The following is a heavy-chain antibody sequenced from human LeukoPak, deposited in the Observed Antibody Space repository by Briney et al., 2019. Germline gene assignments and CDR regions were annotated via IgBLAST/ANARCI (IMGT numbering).Heavy chain of an antibody. Sequence: SETLSLTCAVYGGSFSGYYWSWIRQPPGKGLEWIGEINHSGSTNYNPSLKSRVTISVDTSKNQFSLKLSPVTAADTAVYYCASTGDFWSGYYLDYWGQGTLVTVSS. CDR3: ASTGDFWSGYYLDY. J-gene: IGHJ4*02. D-gene: IGHD3-3*01. CDR1: GGSFSGYY. CDR2: INHSGST. V-gene: IGHV4-34*01.